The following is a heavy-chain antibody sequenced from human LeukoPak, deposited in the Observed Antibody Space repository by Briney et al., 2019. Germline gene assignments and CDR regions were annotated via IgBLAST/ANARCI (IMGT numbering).Heavy chain of an antibody. CDR2: INPNSGGT. V-gene: IGHV1-2*02. J-gene: IGHJ4*02. CDR1: GYTFTGYY. Sequence: ASVKVSCKASGYTFTGYYMHWVRQAPGQGLEWMGWINPNSGGTNYAQKFQGRVTMTKDTSISTAYMELSRLRSDDTAVYYCARLLPAAGIKDYWGQGTLVTVSS. D-gene: IGHD6-13*01. CDR3: ARLLPAAGIKDY.